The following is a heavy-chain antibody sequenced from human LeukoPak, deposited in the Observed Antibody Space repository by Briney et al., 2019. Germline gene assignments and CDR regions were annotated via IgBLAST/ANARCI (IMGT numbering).Heavy chain of an antibody. CDR3: VRSPIGASAY. D-gene: IGHD3-10*01. CDR1: GYTFSDSY. Sequence: ASVKVSCKPSGYTFSDSYIHWVRQAPGVGLQWMGWISPNNGDTDYAEDFQGRVTMTRDTSIRTAYMELTRLTLNDTAVYCCVRSPIGASAYWGRGTLVTVSS. J-gene: IGHJ4*02. V-gene: IGHV1-2*02. CDR2: ISPNNGDT.